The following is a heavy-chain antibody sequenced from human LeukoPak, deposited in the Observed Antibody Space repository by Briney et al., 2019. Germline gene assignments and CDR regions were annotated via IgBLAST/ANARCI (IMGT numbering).Heavy chain of an antibody. CDR1: AFTFNSYW. J-gene: IGHJ4*02. D-gene: IGHD2-15*01. CDR3: ARTDIVVVLDITRRFDY. CDR2: IKPDGSEK. Sequence: GGSLRLSCAASAFTFNSYWMNWVRQAPGKGLEWVANIKPDGSEKFYVDSVKGRFTISRDNAKHSLYLQMNSLRAEDTAVYYCARTDIVVVLDITRRFDYWGQGTLVTVSS. V-gene: IGHV3-7*03.